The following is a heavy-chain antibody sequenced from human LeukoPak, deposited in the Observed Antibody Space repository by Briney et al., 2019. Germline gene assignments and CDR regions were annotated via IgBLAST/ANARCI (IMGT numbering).Heavy chain of an antibody. J-gene: IGHJ4*02. CDR3: ARASSYSSGYYFDY. D-gene: IGHD3-22*01. Sequence: SETLSLTCTVSGGSISSYYWSWIRQPPGKGLEWIGYIYYSGSTNYNPSLKSRVTISVDKSKNQFSLQLRSVTAADTAVYYCARASSYSSGYYFDYWGQGTLVTVSS. CDR1: GGSISSYY. CDR2: IYYSGST. V-gene: IGHV4-59*01.